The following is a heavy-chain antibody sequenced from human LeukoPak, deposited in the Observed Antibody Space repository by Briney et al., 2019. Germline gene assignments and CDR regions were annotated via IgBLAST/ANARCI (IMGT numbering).Heavy chain of an antibody. CDR1: GYSFTNYW. CDR3: ARIYGSGSLPRYFDY. V-gene: IGHV5-51*01. Sequence: GESLKISCKGSGYSFTNYWIGWVRQMPGKGLEWMGIIYPGDSDTRYSPSFQGQVTISVDEFTSTAYLQWSSLKASDTAMFYCARIYGSGSLPRYFDYWGQGTLVTVSS. D-gene: IGHD3-10*01. CDR2: IYPGDSDT. J-gene: IGHJ4*02.